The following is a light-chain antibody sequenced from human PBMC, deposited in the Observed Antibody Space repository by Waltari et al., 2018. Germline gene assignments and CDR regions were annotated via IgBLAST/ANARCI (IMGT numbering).Light chain of an antibody. J-gene: IGKJ2*01. CDR2: GAS. CDR1: QSVSSTY. V-gene: IGKV3-20*01. Sequence: EIVLTPSPGTLSLSPGERATLSCRASQSVSSTYLAWYQQTPGQAPRLLIYGASSRATGIPDRFSGSGSGTDFTLTISRLEPEDFAVYYCQQYGSSPPYTFGQGTKLEIK. CDR3: QQYGSSPPYT.